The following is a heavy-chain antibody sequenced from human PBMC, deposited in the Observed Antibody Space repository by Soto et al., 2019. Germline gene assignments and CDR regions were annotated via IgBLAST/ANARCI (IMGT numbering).Heavy chain of an antibody. J-gene: IGHJ3*02. Sequence: GGSLRLSCAASGFTFSSYAMSWVRQAPGKGLEWVSAISGSGGSTYYADSVKGRFTISRDNSKNTLYLQMNSLRAEDTAVYYCAGPRGNWNYSMSGEYFADDAFDIWGQGTMVTVSS. CDR1: GFTFSSYA. CDR3: AGPRGNWNYSMSGEYFADDAFDI. D-gene: IGHD1-7*01. V-gene: IGHV3-23*01. CDR2: ISGSGGST.